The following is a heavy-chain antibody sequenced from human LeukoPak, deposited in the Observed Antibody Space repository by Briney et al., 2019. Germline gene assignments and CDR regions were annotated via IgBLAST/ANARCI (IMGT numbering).Heavy chain of an antibody. Sequence: ASVKVSCKVSGYTLTELSMHWVRQAPGKGLEWMGGFDPEDGETIYAQKFQGRVTMTEDTSTDTAYMELSSLRPEDTAVYYCATVRDSSGWYPRIDYWGQGTLVTVSS. J-gene: IGHJ4*02. V-gene: IGHV1-24*01. CDR3: ATVRDSSGWYPRIDY. D-gene: IGHD6-19*01. CDR2: FDPEDGET. CDR1: GYTLTELS.